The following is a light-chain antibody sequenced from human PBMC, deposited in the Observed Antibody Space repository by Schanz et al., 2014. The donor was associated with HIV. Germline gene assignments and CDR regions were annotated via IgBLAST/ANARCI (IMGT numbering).Light chain of an antibody. CDR1: QTVNPYS. V-gene: IGKV3-20*01. Sequence: EIVLTQSPGTLSLSPGERATLSCRASQTVNPYSLAWYQQKRGQAPRLLIYGASNRATGIPDRFSGGESGTDFTLTISRVEPEDFAVYYCQQYNDWPPITFGQGTRLEIK. CDR2: GAS. J-gene: IGKJ5*01. CDR3: QQYNDWPPIT.